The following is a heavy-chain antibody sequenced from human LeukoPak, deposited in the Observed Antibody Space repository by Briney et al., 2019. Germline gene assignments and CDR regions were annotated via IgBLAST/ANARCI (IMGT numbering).Heavy chain of an antibody. D-gene: IGHD5-18*01. V-gene: IGHV4-59*01. CDR2: IYYSGST. J-gene: IGHJ5*02. Sequence: SETLSRTCTVSGGSISSYYWSWIRQPPGKGLEWIGYIYYSGSTNYNPSLKSRVTISVDTSKNQFSLKLSSVTAADTAVYYCARGGYSLPVDRFDPWGQGTLVTVSS. CDR3: ARGGYSLPVDRFDP. CDR1: GGSISSYY.